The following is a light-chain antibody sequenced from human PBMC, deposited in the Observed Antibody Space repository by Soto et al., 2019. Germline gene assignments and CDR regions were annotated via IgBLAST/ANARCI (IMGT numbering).Light chain of an antibody. CDR1: QSISSSY. V-gene: IGKV3-20*01. CDR2: GAS. Sequence: TQSPSTLSASVGDRVTITCRASQSISSSYLAWYQQKPGQAPRLLMYGASSGATGIPDRFSGSGSGTDFTLSISRLELEDFAVYYCQQYGSSLITFGQGTRLEIK. J-gene: IGKJ5*01. CDR3: QQYGSSLIT.